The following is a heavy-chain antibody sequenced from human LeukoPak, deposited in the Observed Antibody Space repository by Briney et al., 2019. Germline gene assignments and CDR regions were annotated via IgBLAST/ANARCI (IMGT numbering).Heavy chain of an antibody. CDR2: INPSGGST. Sequence: ASVKVSCKASGYTCSSYDINWVRQAPGQGLEWMGIINPSGGSTSYAQKFQGRVTMTRDTSTSTVYMELSSLRSEDTAVYYCAREDAGPFDYWGQGTLVTVSS. CDR1: GYTCSSYD. J-gene: IGHJ4*02. V-gene: IGHV1-46*01. CDR3: AREDAGPFDY.